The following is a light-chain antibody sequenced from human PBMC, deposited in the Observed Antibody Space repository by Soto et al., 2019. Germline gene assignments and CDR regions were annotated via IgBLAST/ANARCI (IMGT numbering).Light chain of an antibody. J-gene: IGKJ5*01. Sequence: EIVMTQSPATLSVSPGERATLSCRASQSVARDLAWYQHKPGQAPRLLTHGASNRATGIPARFSGVGSGTEFTLTISNLQSEDFAVYYCQQYNKWPQTFGQGTRLEIK. CDR2: GAS. V-gene: IGKV3-15*01. CDR3: QQYNKWPQT. CDR1: QSVARD.